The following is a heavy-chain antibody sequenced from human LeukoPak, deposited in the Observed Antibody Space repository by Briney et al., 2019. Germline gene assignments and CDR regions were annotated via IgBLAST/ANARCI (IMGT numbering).Heavy chain of an antibody. Sequence: SQTLSLTCAISGDSVSSNSAAWTWITQSPSRGLEWLGRTYYKSKWYYDYAVSVKSRIIINPDTSKNEFSLQLNSVTPDDTAVHYCARCLHDYGCLGYFDHWGQGTLVTVSS. D-gene: IGHD4/OR15-4a*01. V-gene: IGHV6-1*01. CDR2: TYYKSKWYY. CDR3: ARCLHDYGCLGYFDH. J-gene: IGHJ4*02. CDR1: GDSVSSNSAA.